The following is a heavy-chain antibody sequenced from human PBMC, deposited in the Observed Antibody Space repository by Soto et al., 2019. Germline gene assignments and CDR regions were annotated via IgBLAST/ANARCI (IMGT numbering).Heavy chain of an antibody. Sequence: TCTVSGGSISSYYWSWIRQPPGKGLEWIGYIYYSGSTNYNPSLKSRVTISVDTSKNQFSLKLSSVTAADTAVYYCARWGGYFQHWGQGTLVTVSS. CDR1: GGSISSYY. J-gene: IGHJ1*01. CDR2: IYYSGST. CDR3: ARWGGYFQH. D-gene: IGHD3-3*01. V-gene: IGHV4-59*08.